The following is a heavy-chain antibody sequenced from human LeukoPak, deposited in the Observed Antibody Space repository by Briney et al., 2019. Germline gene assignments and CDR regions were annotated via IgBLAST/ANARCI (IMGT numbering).Heavy chain of an antibody. V-gene: IGHV3-23*01. CDR1: GFTFSSIA. CDR3: AKDLGRYRNNFFDY. CDR2: ISGSGGGT. Sequence: SGGSLRLSCAASGFTFSSIAMSWVRQAPDKGLEWVSTISGSGGGTYYADSVKGRFTISRDDSKNTLYLQMNSLRADDTDVYYCAKDLGRYRNNFFDYWGQGNLVTVSS. D-gene: IGHD1-26*01. J-gene: IGHJ4*02.